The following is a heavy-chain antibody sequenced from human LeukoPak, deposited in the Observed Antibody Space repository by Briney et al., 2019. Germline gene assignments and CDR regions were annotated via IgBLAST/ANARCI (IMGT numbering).Heavy chain of an antibody. V-gene: IGHV4-39*07. CDR2: IYYSGIT. CDR1: GGSISSSSYY. D-gene: IGHD1-26*01. Sequence: SETLSLTCTVSGGSISSSSYYWGWIRQPPGKGLEWNGSIYYSGITYYNSSLKSRITISVDTSRNQFSLKVSSVTAADTATYYCSRESGAFCPFGYWGQGTLVIVSS. CDR3: SRESGAFCPFGY. J-gene: IGHJ4*02.